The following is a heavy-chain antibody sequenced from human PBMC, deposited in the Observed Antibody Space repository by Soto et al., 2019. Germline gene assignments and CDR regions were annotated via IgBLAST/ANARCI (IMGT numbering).Heavy chain of an antibody. V-gene: IGHV4-39*01. Sequence: PSETLSLTCTVSGGSISSSSYYWGWIRQPPGKGLEWIGSIYYSGSTYYNPSLKSRVTISVDTSKNQFSLKLSSVTAADTAVYYCHMSIAAPTDSFDYWGQGTLVTVSS. CDR2: IYYSGST. CDR3: HMSIAAPTDSFDY. D-gene: IGHD6-6*01. CDR1: GGSISSSSYY. J-gene: IGHJ4*02.